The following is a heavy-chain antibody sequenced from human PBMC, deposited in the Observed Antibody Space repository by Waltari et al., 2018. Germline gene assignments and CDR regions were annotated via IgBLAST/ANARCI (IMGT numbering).Heavy chain of an antibody. Sequence: QFQLVQSGAEVKKPGASVKVSCEASGFTFSNYYVHWVRQATGQGLEWMALFSPSGAGTRYAEKFQGRVTLTRDTSTSTVYMDLSSLRSEDTAVYYCATFVSGSFTFPDYWGQGTLVTVSS. D-gene: IGHD3-16*01. V-gene: IGHV1-46*03. J-gene: IGHJ4*02. CDR1: GFTFSNYY. CDR2: FSPSGAGT. CDR3: ATFVSGSFTFPDY.